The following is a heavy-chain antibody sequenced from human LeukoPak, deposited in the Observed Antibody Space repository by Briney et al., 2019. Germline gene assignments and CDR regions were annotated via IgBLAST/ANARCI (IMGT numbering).Heavy chain of an antibody. CDR1: GGSFSGYY. J-gene: IGHJ4*02. D-gene: IGHD1-26*01. CDR3: ARPYSGSYLYYFDY. V-gene: IGHV4-34*01. CDR2: INHSGST. Sequence: SETLSLTCAVYGGSFSGYYWSWIRQPPGKGLEWIGEINHSGSTNYNPSLKSRVTISVDTSKNQFSLKLSSVTAADTAVYYCARPYSGSYLYYFDYWGQGTLVTVSS.